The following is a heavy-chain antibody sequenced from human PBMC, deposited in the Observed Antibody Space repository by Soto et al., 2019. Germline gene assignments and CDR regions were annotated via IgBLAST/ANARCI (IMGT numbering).Heavy chain of an antibody. CDR3: ARAPFLEWLLFEGNNWFDP. J-gene: IGHJ5*02. CDR1: GGSISSGDYY. V-gene: IGHV4-30-4*01. CDR2: IYYSGST. Sequence: PSETLSLTCTVSGGSISSGDYYWSWIRQPPGKGLEWIGYIYYSGSTYYNPSLKSRVTISVDTSKNQFSLKLSSVTAADTAVYYCARAPFLEWLLFEGNNWFDPWGQGTLVTVSS. D-gene: IGHD3-3*01.